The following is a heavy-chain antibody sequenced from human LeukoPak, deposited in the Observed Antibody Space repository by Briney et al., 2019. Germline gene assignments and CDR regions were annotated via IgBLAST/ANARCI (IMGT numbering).Heavy chain of an antibody. CDR2: INRSGST. CDR3: ARELMVRGAGWFDP. CDR1: GGSFSSYY. V-gene: IGHV4-34*01. J-gene: IGHJ5*02. D-gene: IGHD3-10*01. Sequence: KPSETLSLTCAVYGGSFSSYYWSWIRQPPGKGLEWIGEINRSGSTNYNPSLKSRVAISLDTSKNQFSLKLSSVTAADTAVYYCARELMVRGAGWFDPWGQGTLVTVSS.